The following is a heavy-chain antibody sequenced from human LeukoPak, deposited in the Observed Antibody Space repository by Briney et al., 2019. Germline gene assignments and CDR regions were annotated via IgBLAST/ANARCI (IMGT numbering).Heavy chain of an antibody. CDR3: ARSFYGYSFDY. V-gene: IGHV4-59*01. D-gene: IGHD4-17*01. CDR2: IYYSGST. Sequence: SETLSLTCTVSGGSISTYYWSWIRQPPGKGLEWIGYIYYSGSTNYNSSLNSRVTISVDTSKNQFSLNLNSVTAADTAVYYCARSFYGYSFDYWGQGTLVTVSS. CDR1: GGSISTYY. J-gene: IGHJ4*02.